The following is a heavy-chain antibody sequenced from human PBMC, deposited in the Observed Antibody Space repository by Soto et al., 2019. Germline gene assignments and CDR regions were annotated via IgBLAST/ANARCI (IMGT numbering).Heavy chain of an antibody. Sequence: GGSLRLSCAASGFTFNNYAMSWVRQAPGKGLEWVSAISGNGISTYYADSVRGRFTISRDNSENTLFLQMNRLRADDTAVYYCTRGPRADSSGTGAHWGQGTPVTVSS. CDR1: GFTFNNYA. CDR3: TRGPRADSSGTGAH. J-gene: IGHJ4*02. V-gene: IGHV3-23*01. CDR2: ISGNGIST. D-gene: IGHD1-26*01.